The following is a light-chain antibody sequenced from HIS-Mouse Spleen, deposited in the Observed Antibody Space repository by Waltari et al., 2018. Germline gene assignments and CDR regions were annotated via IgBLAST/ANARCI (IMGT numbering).Light chain of an antibody. CDR2: WAS. V-gene: IGKV4-1*01. J-gene: IGKJ1*01. Sequence: DIVMTQPPDSLAVSLGERATIHCKPSQSVLYSSNNKNYLAWYQQKPGQPPKLLIYWASTRESGVPDRFSGSGSGTDFTLTISSLQAEDVAVYYCQQYYSTPWTFGQGTKVEIK. CDR1: QSVLYSSNNKNY. CDR3: QQYYSTPWT.